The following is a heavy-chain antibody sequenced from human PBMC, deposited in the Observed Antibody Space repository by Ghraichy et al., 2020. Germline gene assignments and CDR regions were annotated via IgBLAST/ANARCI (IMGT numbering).Heavy chain of an antibody. J-gene: IGHJ5*02. Sequence: GGSLRLSCSASGFTFSSYSMHWVRQAPGKGLEYVSAISSNGGSTYYADSVKGRFTISRDNSKNTLYLQMSSLRAEDTAVYYCVKERYITGTKRRDWFDPWGQGTLVTGSS. D-gene: IGHD1-7*01. CDR3: VKERYITGTKRRDWFDP. CDR1: GFTFSSYS. V-gene: IGHV3-64D*06. CDR2: ISSNGGST.